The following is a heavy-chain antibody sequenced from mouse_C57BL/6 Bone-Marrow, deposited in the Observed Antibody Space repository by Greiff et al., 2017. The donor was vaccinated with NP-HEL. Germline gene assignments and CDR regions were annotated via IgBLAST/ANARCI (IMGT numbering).Heavy chain of an antibody. CDR1: GYAFSSSW. CDR2: LYPGDGDT. D-gene: IGHD1-1*01. J-gene: IGHJ3*01. V-gene: IGHV1-82*01. Sequence: QVQLKESGPELVKPGASVKISCKASGYAFSSSWMNWVKQRPGKGLEWIGRLYPGDGDTNYNGKFKGKATLTADKSSSTAYMQLSSLTAKDSAVYFCARKSLYYGSPFAYWGQGTLVTVSA. CDR3: ARKSLYYGSPFAY.